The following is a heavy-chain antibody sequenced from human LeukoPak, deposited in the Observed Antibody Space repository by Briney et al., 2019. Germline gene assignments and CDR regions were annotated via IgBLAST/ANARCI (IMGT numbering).Heavy chain of an antibody. D-gene: IGHD6-13*01. CDR2: INWDDDK. CDR3: VRSPTSSAAADY. Sequence: SGPALVKPTQTLKLTCTFSGFSLSTGGMSVSWIRQPPGKALEWLARINWDDDKYYSTSLKTRLTISKDTSKNQVVLRMTNMDPGDTATYYCVRSPTSSAAADYWGQGTLVTVSS. J-gene: IGHJ4*02. V-gene: IGHV2-70*11. CDR1: GFSLSTGGMS.